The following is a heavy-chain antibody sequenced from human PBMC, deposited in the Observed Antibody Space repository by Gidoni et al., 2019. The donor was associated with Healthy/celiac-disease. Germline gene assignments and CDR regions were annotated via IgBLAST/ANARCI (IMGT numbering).Heavy chain of an antibody. V-gene: IGHV1-8*01. CDR2: MNPNRGNT. Sequence: QVQLVQSGAEVKKPGASVKVSCKASGSTFPSSDINWVRQATGQGLEWMGWMNPNRGNTGYAQKFQGRVTMTRNTSISTAYMELSSLRSEDTAVYYCARIPQYYDFWSGYSLDVWGQGTTVTVSS. CDR3: ARIPQYYDFWSGYSLDV. D-gene: IGHD3-3*01. J-gene: IGHJ6*02. CDR1: GSTFPSSD.